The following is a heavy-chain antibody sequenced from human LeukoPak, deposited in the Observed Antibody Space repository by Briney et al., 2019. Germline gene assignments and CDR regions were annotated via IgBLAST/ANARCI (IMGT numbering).Heavy chain of an antibody. J-gene: IGHJ4*02. Sequence: ASVKVSCKASGGTFSSYAISWVRQAPGQGLEWMGGIIPIFGTANYAQKFQGRVTITADESTSTAYMELSSLRSEDTAVYYCARRFRDGYTTFDYWGQGTLVTVSS. V-gene: IGHV1-69*13. CDR3: ARRFRDGYTTFDY. D-gene: IGHD5-24*01. CDR2: IIPIFGTA. CDR1: GGTFSSYA.